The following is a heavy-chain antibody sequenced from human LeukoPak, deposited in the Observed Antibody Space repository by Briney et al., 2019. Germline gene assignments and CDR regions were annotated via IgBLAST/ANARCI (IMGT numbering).Heavy chain of an antibody. J-gene: IGHJ4*02. D-gene: IGHD6-13*01. Sequence: GGSLRLSCGASGFTFSDYYMSWIRQAPGKGLEWVSYITSSSSYTNYADSVKGRFTISRDNAKNSLYLQMNSLRAEDTAVYYCARDLAAAAYFDYWGQGTLVTVSS. CDR2: ITSSSSYT. CDR1: GFTFSDYY. CDR3: ARDLAAAAYFDY. V-gene: IGHV3-11*05.